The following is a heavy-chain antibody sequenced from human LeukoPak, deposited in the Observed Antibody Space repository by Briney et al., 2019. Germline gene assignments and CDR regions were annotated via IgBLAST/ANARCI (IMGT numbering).Heavy chain of an antibody. Sequence: PGGSLRLSCAASGFTFSSYGMHWVRQAPGKGLEWVAFIRYDGSNKYYVGSVKGRFTISRDNSKNTLYLQMNSLRAEDTAVYYCARVVHFNWVTPYYFDYWGQGTLVTVSS. D-gene: IGHD2-21*02. CDR3: ARVVHFNWVTPYYFDY. CDR1: GFTFSSYG. V-gene: IGHV3-30*02. CDR2: IRYDGSNK. J-gene: IGHJ4*02.